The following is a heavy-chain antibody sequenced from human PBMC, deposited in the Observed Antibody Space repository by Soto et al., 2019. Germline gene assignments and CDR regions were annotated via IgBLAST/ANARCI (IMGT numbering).Heavy chain of an antibody. D-gene: IGHD3-22*01. V-gene: IGHV4-30-2*01. CDR1: GGSISSGGYP. J-gene: IGHJ4*02. CDR3: ARGAPVVNDY. CDR2: IYHSGST. Sequence: SETLSLTCAVSGGSISSGGYPWGWIRQPPGKGLEWIGYIYHSGSTYYNPSLKSRVTISVDRSKNQFSLKLSSVTAADTAVYYCARGAPVVNDYWGQGTLVTVSS.